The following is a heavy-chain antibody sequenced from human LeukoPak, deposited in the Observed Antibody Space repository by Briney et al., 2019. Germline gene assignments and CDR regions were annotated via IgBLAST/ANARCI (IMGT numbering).Heavy chain of an antibody. CDR3: ARGLDTYYFDSSGYYHGDY. CDR1: GYTFIGYY. D-gene: IGHD3-22*01. J-gene: IGHJ4*02. CDR2: INPNSGGT. V-gene: IGHV1-2*06. Sequence: GASVKVSCKASGYTFIGYYIHWVRQAPGQGLEWMGRINPNSGGTNYAQRFQGRVTMTRDTSISTAYMELSRLRSDDTAVYYCARGLDTYYFDSSGYYHGDYRGQGTLVTVSS.